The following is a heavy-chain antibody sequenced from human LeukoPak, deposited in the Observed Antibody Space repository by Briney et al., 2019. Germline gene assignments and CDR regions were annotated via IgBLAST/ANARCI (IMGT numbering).Heavy chain of an antibody. CDR2: INHSGST. CDR3: ARSYDYVWGSHRRRGWFDP. J-gene: IGHJ5*02. V-gene: IGHV4-34*01. D-gene: IGHD3-16*02. CDR1: GGSFSGYY. Sequence: SETLSLTCAVYGGSFSGYYWSWIRQPPGKGLEWIGEINHSGSTNYNPSLKSRVTISVDTSKNQFSLKLSSVTAADTAVYYCARSYDYVWGSHRRRGWFDPWGQGTLVTVSS.